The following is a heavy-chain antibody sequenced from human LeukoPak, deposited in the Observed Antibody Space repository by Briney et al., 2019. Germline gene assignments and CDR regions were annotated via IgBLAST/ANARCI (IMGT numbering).Heavy chain of an antibody. CDR3: ARADSVPAGDYHYWYMDV. Sequence: ASVKVSCKASGFTLTDYIHWVRQDPRQGLQWMGWIKPNSGDTDYAQKFQGRVTMTRDTSISTVYMELSSPRSDDTAVYYCARADSVPAGDYHYWYMDVWGKGTMVTVSS. J-gene: IGHJ6*03. V-gene: IGHV1-2*02. CDR1: GFTLTDY. D-gene: IGHD2-2*01. CDR2: IKPNSGDT.